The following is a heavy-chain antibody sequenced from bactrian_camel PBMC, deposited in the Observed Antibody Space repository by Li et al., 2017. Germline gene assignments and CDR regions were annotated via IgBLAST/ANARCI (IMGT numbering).Heavy chain of an antibody. D-gene: IGHD2*01. CDR3: AADTIGNIPPRADYNY. V-gene: IGHV3S42*01. Sequence: VQLVESGGGLVQPGGSLRLSCVASGFNFANYPMSWVRQAPGKGLEWVSGINSGGRTNYADSVRGRFTISKDNAKNTLYLQMNSLKPEDTAVYYCAADTIGNIPPRADYNYWGQGTQVTVS. J-gene: IGHJ4*01. CDR2: INSGGRT. CDR1: GFNFANYP.